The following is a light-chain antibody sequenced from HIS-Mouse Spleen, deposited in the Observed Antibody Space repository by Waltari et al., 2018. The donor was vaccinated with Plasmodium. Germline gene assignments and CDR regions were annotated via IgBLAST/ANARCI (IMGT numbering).Light chain of an antibody. CDR1: ALPKKY. CDR2: EDS. CDR3: YSTDSSGNHRV. V-gene: IGLV3-10*01. Sequence: SYELTQPPSESVSPGQTARITCSGDALPKKYAYWYQQKSGQAPVLVIYEDSKRPSGIPERFSGSSSGTMATLTISGAQVEDEADYCCYSTDSSGNHRVFGGGTKLTVL. J-gene: IGLJ3*02.